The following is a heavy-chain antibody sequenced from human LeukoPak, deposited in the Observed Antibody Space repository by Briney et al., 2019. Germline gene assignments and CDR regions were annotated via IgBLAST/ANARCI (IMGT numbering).Heavy chain of an antibody. CDR3: AHSQPKADGDYRRVYYFDY. Sequence: VSGPALVKPTQTLTLTCTSSGFSLSTSGVGVGWIRQPPGKALEWLALIYWNDDKRYSPSLKTRLTITRDTSKNQVVLTMTNMDPVDTATYYCAHSQPKADGDYRRVYYFDYWGQGTLVTVSS. CDR2: IYWNDDK. D-gene: IGHD4-17*01. CDR1: GFSLSTSGVG. V-gene: IGHV2-5*01. J-gene: IGHJ4*02.